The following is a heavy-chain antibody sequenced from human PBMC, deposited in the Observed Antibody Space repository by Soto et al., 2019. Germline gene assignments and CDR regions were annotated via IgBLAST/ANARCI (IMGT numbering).Heavy chain of an antibody. J-gene: IGHJ4*02. CDR2: ISSDGNKK. Sequence: VQLVQSGGGVVQPGRSLRLSCVASGFTFSADGMHWVRQAPGKGLEWVSAISSDGNKKDYGDSVKGRFTISRDNSKNTRYLQMNSLRAEDTAIYYCAKDWGVYDGSGEFADYFDYWGQGTLVTVSS. D-gene: IGHD3-22*01. V-gene: IGHV3-30*18. CDR3: AKDWGVYDGSGEFADYFDY. CDR1: GFTFSADG.